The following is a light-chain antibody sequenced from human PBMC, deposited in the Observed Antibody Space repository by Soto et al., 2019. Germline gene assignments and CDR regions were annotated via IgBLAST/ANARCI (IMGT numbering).Light chain of an antibody. CDR1: SSDVGSYKL. CDR3: SSYTTSDTWV. V-gene: IGLV2-14*02. Sequence: QSVLTQPASVSGSPGQSITISCTGTSSDVGSYKLVSWYRQYPGKAPKVMIYEGSKRPSGISNRFSGSKSGNTASLTISGLQAEDEGDYYCSSYTTSDTWVFGGGTKVTVL. CDR2: EGS. J-gene: IGLJ3*02.